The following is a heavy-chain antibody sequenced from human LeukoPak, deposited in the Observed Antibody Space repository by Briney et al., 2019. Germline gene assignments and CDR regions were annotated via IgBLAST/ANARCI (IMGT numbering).Heavy chain of an antibody. CDR1: GYTFTSYA. CDR2: INAGNGNT. D-gene: IGHD6-19*01. Sequence: ASVKVSCKASGYTFTSYAMHWVRQAPGQRLEWMGWINAGNGNTKYSQKFQGRVTITRDTSASTAYMELSSLRSEDTAVYYCAGGALAVGPSPPGAFDIWGQGTMVTVSS. CDR3: AGGALAVGPSPPGAFDI. V-gene: IGHV1-3*01. J-gene: IGHJ3*02.